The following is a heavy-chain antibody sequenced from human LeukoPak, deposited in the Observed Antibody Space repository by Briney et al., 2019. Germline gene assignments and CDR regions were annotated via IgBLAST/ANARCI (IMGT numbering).Heavy chain of an antibody. Sequence: SETLSLTCTVSGDSISSYYWSWIRQPPGKGLEWIGYIYSSGSTNYNPPLKSRVTMSVDTSKNQFSLKLSSVTAADTAVYYCARRRFIAVAGMQRGGNWFDPWGQGTLVTVSS. D-gene: IGHD6-19*01. CDR2: IYSSGST. CDR1: GDSISSYY. J-gene: IGHJ5*02. CDR3: ARRRFIAVAGMQRGGNWFDP. V-gene: IGHV4-59*12.